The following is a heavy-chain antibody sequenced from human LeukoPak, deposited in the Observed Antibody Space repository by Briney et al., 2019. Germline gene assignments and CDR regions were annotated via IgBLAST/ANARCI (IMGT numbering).Heavy chain of an antibody. CDR2: ISSSSSYI. J-gene: IGHJ4*02. CDR1: GFTFSSYS. Sequence: GGSLRLSCAASGFTFSSYSMNWVRQAPRKGLEWVSSISSSSSYIYYADSVKGRFTISRDNAKNSLYLQMNSLRAEDTAVYYCARHSGSYYGAWDYWGQGTLVTVSS. D-gene: IGHD1-26*01. V-gene: IGHV3-21*01. CDR3: ARHSGSYYGAWDY.